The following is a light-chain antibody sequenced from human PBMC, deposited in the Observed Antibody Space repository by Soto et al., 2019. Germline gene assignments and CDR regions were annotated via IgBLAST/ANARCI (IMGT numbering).Light chain of an antibody. Sequence: QSVLTRPPSASGAPGQTVTISCSGSSSNIGSHTVNWYQHLPGTAPKLLIYSNTQRPLGVPVRFSGSKSGTPASLAISGLQSEDEAEYYCAAWDDRLYVFGTGTKVTVL. CDR2: SNT. CDR3: AAWDDRLYV. V-gene: IGLV1-44*01. CDR1: SSNIGSHT. J-gene: IGLJ1*01.